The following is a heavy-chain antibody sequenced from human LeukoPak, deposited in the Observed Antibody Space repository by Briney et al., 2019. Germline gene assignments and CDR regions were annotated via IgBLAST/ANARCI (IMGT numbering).Heavy chain of an antibody. CDR1: GGSISSYY. Sequence: PSETLSLTCTVSGGSISSYYWTWIRQPPGKGLEWIGYYYSGSTNYNPSLNSRVTISLDPSQNQFSLKLSSVTAADTAVYYCARCIVGATWFDPWGQGTLVTVSS. D-gene: IGHD1-26*01. CDR3: ARCIVGATWFDP. CDR2: YYSGST. V-gene: IGHV4-59*12. J-gene: IGHJ5*02.